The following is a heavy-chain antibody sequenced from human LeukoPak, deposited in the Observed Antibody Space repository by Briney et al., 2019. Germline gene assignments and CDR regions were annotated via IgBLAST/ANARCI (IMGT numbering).Heavy chain of an antibody. CDR1: GYTFTSYY. V-gene: IGHV1-46*01. D-gene: IGHD1-1*01. Sequence: ASVKVSCKASGYTFTSYYMHWVRQAPGQGLEWMGIINPSGGSTGYAQKFQGRVTMTRDTSTSTVYMELSSLRSEDTAVYYCARAKSKLEAAAXTDYWGQGTLVTVSS. J-gene: IGHJ4*02. CDR3: ARAKSKLEAAAXTDY. CDR2: INPSGGST.